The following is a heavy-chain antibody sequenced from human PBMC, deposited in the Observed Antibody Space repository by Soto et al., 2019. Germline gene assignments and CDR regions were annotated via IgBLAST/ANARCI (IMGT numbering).Heavy chain of an antibody. CDR1: GGSCSGYY. CDR3: ARSPPDLGVVIRYGMDV. V-gene: IGHV4-34*01. J-gene: IGHJ6*02. CDR2: INHSGST. D-gene: IGHD3-3*01. Sequence: SETLSLTCAVYGGSCSGYYWSCIRQPPGKGLEWIGEINHSGSTNYNPSLKSRVTISVDTSKNQFSLKLSSVTAADTAVYYCARSPPDLGVVIRYGMDVWGQGTTVTVSS.